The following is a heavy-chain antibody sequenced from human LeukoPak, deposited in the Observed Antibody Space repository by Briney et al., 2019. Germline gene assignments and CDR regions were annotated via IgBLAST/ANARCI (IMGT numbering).Heavy chain of an antibody. V-gene: IGHV4-4*07. D-gene: IGHD2-15*01. CDR1: GASINSHY. Sequence: ASETLSLTCTVSGASINSHYWSWIRQPAGKGLEWIGRIHISGSTNYNSSLQSRVTMSVDTSKNRFSLKLTSVTAADTAVYYCARALNPLPGTYYFDYWGQGTLVTVSS. CDR2: IHISGST. CDR3: ARALNPLPGTYYFDY. J-gene: IGHJ4*02.